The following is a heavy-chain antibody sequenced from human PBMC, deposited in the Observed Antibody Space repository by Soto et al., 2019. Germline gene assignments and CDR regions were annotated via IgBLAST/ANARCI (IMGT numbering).Heavy chain of an antibody. CDR2: IYYSGST. Sequence: SETLSLTCTVSGGSISSYYWSWIRQPPGKGLEWIGYIYYSGSTNYNPSLKSRVTISVDTSKNQFSLKLSSVTAADTAVYYCARALLSVYGDYGGVDYWGQGTLVTVSS. V-gene: IGHV4-59*01. CDR3: ARALLSVYGDYGGVDY. CDR1: GGSISSYY. D-gene: IGHD4-17*01. J-gene: IGHJ4*02.